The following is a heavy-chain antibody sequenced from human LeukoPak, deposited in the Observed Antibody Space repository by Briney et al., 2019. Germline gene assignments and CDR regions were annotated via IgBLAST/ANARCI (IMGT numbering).Heavy chain of an antibody. V-gene: IGHV3-7*01. CDR2: IKQDESEK. Sequence: GGSLRLSCAASGFIFSTYWMGWVRQAPGKGLQWVANIKQDESEKYYVDSVRGRFTISRDNAKNSLYLQMNSLSAEDTAVYYCARARFYFDYWGQGTLVTVSS. J-gene: IGHJ4*02. CDR3: ARARFYFDY. CDR1: GFIFSTYW.